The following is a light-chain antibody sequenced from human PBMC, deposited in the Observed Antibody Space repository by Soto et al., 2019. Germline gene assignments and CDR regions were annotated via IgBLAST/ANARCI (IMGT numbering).Light chain of an antibody. CDR3: LQESNYPLT. CDR1: QGVRDD. CDR2: SAS. Sequence: IQMTQSPSSLSASVGDRVTITCRASQGVRDDVGGYQQKPGKAPKLLLYSASALQSVVPSRFSGSRSGTDFTPTISGLEPEDFATYYCLQESNYPLTFGGGTKVEIK. J-gene: IGKJ4*01. V-gene: IGKV1-6*01.